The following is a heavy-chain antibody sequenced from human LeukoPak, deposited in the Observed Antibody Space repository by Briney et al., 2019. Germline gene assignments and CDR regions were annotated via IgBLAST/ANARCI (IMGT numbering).Heavy chain of an antibody. Sequence: GGSLRLSCAASGFTFGSNWMSWVRQAPGKGLEWVSSISSSSSYIYYADSVKGRFTISRDNAKNSLYLQMNSLRAEDTAVYYCAKGVYYCSSSTCPQYYYYMDVWGKGTTVTVSS. CDR1: GFTFGSNW. CDR2: ISSSSSYI. CDR3: AKGVYYCSSSTCPQYYYYMDV. V-gene: IGHV3-21*01. J-gene: IGHJ6*03. D-gene: IGHD2-2*01.